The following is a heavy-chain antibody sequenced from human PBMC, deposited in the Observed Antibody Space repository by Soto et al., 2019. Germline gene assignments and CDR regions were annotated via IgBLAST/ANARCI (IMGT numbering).Heavy chain of an antibody. D-gene: IGHD3-22*01. J-gene: IGHJ4*02. V-gene: IGHV4-59*12. CDR1: GGSISSFY. CDR3: ARGSWDDSSGYWLDY. CDR2: IYYCGNT. Sequence: SETLSLTCTVSGGSISSFYWSWIRQPPGKGLEWIGYIYYCGNTNYNPSLKSRVTISVDRSKNQFSLKLSSVTAADTAVYYCARGSWDDSSGYWLDYWGQGTRVTVSS.